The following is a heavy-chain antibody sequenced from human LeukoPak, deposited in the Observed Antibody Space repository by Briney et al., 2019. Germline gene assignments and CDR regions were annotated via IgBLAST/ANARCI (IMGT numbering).Heavy chain of an antibody. CDR3: ARDGGYCSGGSCYLGNWFDP. CDR2: IYYSGST. V-gene: IGHV4-59*01. J-gene: IGHJ5*02. D-gene: IGHD2-15*01. Sequence: PSETLSLTCAVYGGSFSGYYWSWIRQPPGKGLEWIGYIYYSGSTNYNPSLKSRVTISVDTSKNQFSLKLSSVTAADTAVYYCARDGGYCSGGSCYLGNWFDPWGQGTLVTVSS. CDR1: GGSFSGYY.